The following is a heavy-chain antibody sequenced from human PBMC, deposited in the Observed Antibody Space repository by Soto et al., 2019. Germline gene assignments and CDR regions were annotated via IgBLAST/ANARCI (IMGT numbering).Heavy chain of an antibody. Sequence: GGSLRLSCAASGFTFSNAWMSWVSQAPGKGLEWVGRNKSKTDGATTDYAAPVKGRFTISRDASKNTLYLQMNSLKTEDTSVYYCTTDSSGYYEVDYWGQGTLVTVSS. D-gene: IGHD3-22*01. V-gene: IGHV3-15*01. CDR2: NKSKTDGATT. CDR1: GFTFSNAW. CDR3: TTDSSGYYEVDY. J-gene: IGHJ4*02.